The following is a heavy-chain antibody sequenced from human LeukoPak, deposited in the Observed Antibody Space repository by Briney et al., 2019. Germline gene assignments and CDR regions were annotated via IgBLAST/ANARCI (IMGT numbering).Heavy chain of an antibody. CDR3: APSSLTYSSVWYRY. J-gene: IGHJ4*03. D-gene: IGHD6-19*01. Sequence: SLRLSCAASGFTFSSYWMNWVRQAPGKGLVWVSSINTDGSSTVYADSVKGRFTISRDNAKNTLYLQMHSLRAEDTAVYFCAPSSLTYSSVWYRYWGQGTLGT. CDR2: INTDGSST. CDR1: GFTFSSYW. V-gene: IGHV3-74*01.